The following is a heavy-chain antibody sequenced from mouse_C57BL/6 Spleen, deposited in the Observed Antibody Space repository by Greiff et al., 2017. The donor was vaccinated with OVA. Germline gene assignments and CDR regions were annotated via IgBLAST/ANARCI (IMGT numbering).Heavy chain of an antibody. CDR1: GYTFTEYT. CDR3: ARRRDLWYFDV. CDR2: IDPSDSYT. J-gene: IGHJ1*03. V-gene: IGHV1-50*01. D-gene: IGHD3-3*01. Sequence: QVQLQQSGAELVKPGASVKLSCKASGYTFTEYTIHWVKQRSGQGLEWIGEIDPSDSYTNYNQKFKGKATLTVDTSSSTAYMQLSSLTSEDSAVYYCARRRDLWYFDVWGTGTTVTVSS.